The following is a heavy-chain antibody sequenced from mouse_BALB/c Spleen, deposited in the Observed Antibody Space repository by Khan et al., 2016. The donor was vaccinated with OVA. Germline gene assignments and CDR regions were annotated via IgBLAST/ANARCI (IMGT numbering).Heavy chain of an antibody. CDR3: ARSTYRYAFAY. CDR1: GDSITSGY. Sequence: MQLEESGPSLVKPSQTLSLTCSVTGDSITSGYWSWIRKFPGHKLEYMGYMIYTGYTAYNPSLNSRLAITRHTSENQYYLQLNSVTTEDTATYYCARSTYRYAFAYWGQGTLVTVSA. V-gene: IGHV3-8*02. J-gene: IGHJ3*01. CDR2: MIYTGYT. D-gene: IGHD2-14*01.